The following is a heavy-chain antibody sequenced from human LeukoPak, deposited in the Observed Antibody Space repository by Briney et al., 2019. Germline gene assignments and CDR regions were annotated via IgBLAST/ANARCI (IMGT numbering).Heavy chain of an antibody. CDR3: ARDMNRNGFYHGFEH. V-gene: IGHV4-4*07. CDR2: IYTDGTT. D-gene: IGHD2-8*01. Sequence: PSETLSLTRTVFGASIRDHYWSWIRQPVGKRPEWIGRIYTDGTTHYNPSLESRVTISRDKSKNQFSVRLTSVTAADTAVYSCARDMNRNGFYHGFEHWSRGTPVTVSS. CDR1: GASIRDHY. J-gene: IGHJ4*02.